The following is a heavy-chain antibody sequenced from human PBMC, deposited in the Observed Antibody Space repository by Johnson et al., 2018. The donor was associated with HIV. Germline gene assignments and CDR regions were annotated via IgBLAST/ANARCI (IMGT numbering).Heavy chain of an antibody. CDR1: GFTFSSYD. V-gene: IGHV3-13*01. Sequence: MQLVESGGGLVQPGGSLRLSCAASGFTFSSYDMHWVRQATGKGLEWVSAIGTAGDTYYPGSVKGRFTISRENAKNSLYLQMNSLRAEDTAVYYCARGTPWDAFDIWGQGTMVTVSS. J-gene: IGHJ3*02. CDR3: ARGTPWDAFDI. CDR2: IGTAGDT.